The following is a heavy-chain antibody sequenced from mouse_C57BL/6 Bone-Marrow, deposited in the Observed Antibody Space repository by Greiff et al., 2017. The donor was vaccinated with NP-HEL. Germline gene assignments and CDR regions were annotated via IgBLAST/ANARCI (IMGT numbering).Heavy chain of an antibody. CDR1: GFTFTDYG. J-gene: IGHJ4*01. CDR2: ISSGSSTI. V-gene: IGHV5-17*01. D-gene: IGHD1-1*01. CDR3: ARPATVVALYAMDY. Sequence: VNPVESGGGLVKPGGSLKLSCAASGFTFTDYGMHWVRQAAEKGLEWVAYISSGSSTIYYADTVKGRFTITRDNAKNTLFLQMTSLRSEDTAMYYCARPATVVALYAMDYWGQGTSVTVSS.